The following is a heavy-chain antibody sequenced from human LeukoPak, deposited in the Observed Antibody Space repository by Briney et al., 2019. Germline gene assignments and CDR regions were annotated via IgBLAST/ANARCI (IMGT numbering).Heavy chain of an antibody. CDR3: AREAPYMVRGVPFYYYYYYMDV. V-gene: IGHV4-39*07. J-gene: IGHJ6*03. Sequence: KPSETLSLTCTVSGGSISSSSYYWGWIRQPPGKGLEWIGSIYYSGSTNYNPSLKSRVTISVDTSKNQFSLKLSSVTAADTAVYYCAREAPYMVRGVPFYYYYYYMDVWGKGTTVTVSS. D-gene: IGHD3-10*01. CDR2: IYYSGST. CDR1: GGSISSSSYY.